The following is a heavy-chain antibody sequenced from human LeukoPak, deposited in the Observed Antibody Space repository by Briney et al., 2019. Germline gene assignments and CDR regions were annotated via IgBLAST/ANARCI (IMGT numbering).Heavy chain of an antibody. CDR2: ISYDGSNK. J-gene: IGHJ3*02. CDR1: GFTFSSYG. V-gene: IGHV3-30*18. D-gene: IGHD3-10*01. CDR3: AKDGSGSYYNPWDAFDI. Sequence: GGSLRLSCAASGFTFSSYGMHWVRQAPGKGLEWVAVISYDGSNKYYADSVKGRFTISRDNSKNTLYLQMNSLRAEDTAVYYCAKDGSGSYYNPWDAFDIWGQGTMVTVSS.